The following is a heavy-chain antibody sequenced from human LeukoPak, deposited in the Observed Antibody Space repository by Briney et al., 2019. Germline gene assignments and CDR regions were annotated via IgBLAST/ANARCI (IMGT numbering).Heavy chain of an antibody. CDR1: GGSISSNNY. J-gene: IGHJ4*02. CDR3: AREVWLQFRYFDY. CDR2: IYDTGYA. V-gene: IGHV4-31*03. Sequence: PSQTLSLTCIVSGGSISSNNYWHWIRQHPGKGLEWLGYIYDTGYAYYNPSLRSRLTISVDTSQNHFSLKLTSVTAADTAVYYCAREVWLQFRYFDYWGQGALVTVSS. D-gene: IGHD5-24*01.